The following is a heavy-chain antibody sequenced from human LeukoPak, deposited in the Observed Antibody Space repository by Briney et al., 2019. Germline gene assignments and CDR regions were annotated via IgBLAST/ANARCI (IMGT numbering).Heavy chain of an antibody. Sequence: PGRSLRLSCAASGFTFSTYAMHWVRQTPGKGLEWVANIKEDGSEKYYVDSVRGRFTISRDNAKNSLYLQMNSLTAEDTAVYYCGRDRTRQAYWGQGTLVTVSS. CDR3: GRDRTRQAY. V-gene: IGHV3-7*03. CDR2: IKEDGSEK. D-gene: IGHD3-3*01. J-gene: IGHJ4*02. CDR1: GFTFSTYA.